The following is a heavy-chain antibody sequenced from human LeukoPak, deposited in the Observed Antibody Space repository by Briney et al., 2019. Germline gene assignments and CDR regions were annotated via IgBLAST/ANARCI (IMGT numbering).Heavy chain of an antibody. Sequence: SVKVSCKASGGTFSSYAISWVRQAPGQGLEWMGGIIPIFGTANYAQKFQGRVTITTDESTSTAYMELSSLRSEDTAVYYCAREELKYHYDSSGYFYWGQGTLVTVSS. CDR3: AREELKYHYDSSGYFY. D-gene: IGHD3-22*01. V-gene: IGHV1-69*05. CDR2: IIPIFGTA. CDR1: GGTFSSYA. J-gene: IGHJ4*02.